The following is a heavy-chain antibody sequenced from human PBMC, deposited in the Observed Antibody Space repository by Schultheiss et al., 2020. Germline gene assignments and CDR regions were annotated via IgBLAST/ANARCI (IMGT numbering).Heavy chain of an antibody. J-gene: IGHJ4*02. CDR2: IKQDGSEK. V-gene: IGHV3-7*03. CDR3: ARQSGVIVVVPAAFFDY. Sequence: GGSLRLSCVASGFTFSTYWMSWVRQAPGKGLEWVANIKQDGSEKYYVGSVKGRFTISRDNAKNSLYLQMNGLRAEDTAVYYCARQSGVIVVVPAAFFDYWGQGTLVTVSS. CDR1: GFTFSTYW. D-gene: IGHD2-2*01.